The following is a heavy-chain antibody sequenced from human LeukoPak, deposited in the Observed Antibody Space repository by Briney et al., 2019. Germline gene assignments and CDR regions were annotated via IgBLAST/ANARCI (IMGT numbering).Heavy chain of an antibody. CDR3: AKDQGWCSGGNCDPHY. D-gene: IGHD2-15*01. CDR2: ITAYNGDT. J-gene: IGHJ4*02. CDR1: GYSFARYG. Sequence: GASVKVSCKASGYSFARYGITWVRQAPGQGLAWMGWITAYNGDTKSAQKFQGRLTMTTDATTSTANMELKSLRSDDAAVYYCAKDQGWCSGGNCDPHYWGQGTLVTVSS. V-gene: IGHV1-18*01.